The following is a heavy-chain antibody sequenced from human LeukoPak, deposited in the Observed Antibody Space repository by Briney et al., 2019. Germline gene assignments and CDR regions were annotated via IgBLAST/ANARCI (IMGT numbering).Heavy chain of an antibody. Sequence: GGSLRLSCAASGITVRSNYMSWVRQAPGKGLEWVSVIYSGGSTYYADSVKGRFTISRDNSKNTLYLQMNSLRAEDTAVYYCARLQTTVVTLDGMDVWGQGTTVTVSS. D-gene: IGHD4-23*01. V-gene: IGHV3-53*01. CDR3: ARLQTTVVTLDGMDV. J-gene: IGHJ6*02. CDR2: IYSGGST. CDR1: GITVRSNY.